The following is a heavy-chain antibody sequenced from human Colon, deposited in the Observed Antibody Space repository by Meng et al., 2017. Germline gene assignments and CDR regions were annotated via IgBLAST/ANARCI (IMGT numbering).Heavy chain of an antibody. Sequence: LRLFCAISGDNVFSGSVAWNWVRQSPSKGLELLGRTYYRSKWYNDYRISVKSRISINLDTSNNQLSLQLNSVTPEDTAIYYCTRGIRTAFDIWGQGTMVTVSS. CDR3: TRGIRTAFDI. J-gene: IGHJ3*02. CDR1: GDNVFSGSVA. CDR2: TYYRSKWYN. D-gene: IGHD3-10*01. V-gene: IGHV6-1*01.